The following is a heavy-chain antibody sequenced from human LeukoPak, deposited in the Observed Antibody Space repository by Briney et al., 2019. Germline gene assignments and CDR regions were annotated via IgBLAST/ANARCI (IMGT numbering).Heavy chain of an antibody. V-gene: IGHV3-23*01. D-gene: IGHD3-3*01. J-gene: IGHJ4*02. CDR3: AKHLTGFWSGYYTY. Sequence: PGGSLRLSCAASGFTFSSYAMSWVRQARGKGLEWVSAISGSGGSTYYADSVKGRFTISRHNSKNPLYLQMNSLRAEDTAVYYCAKHLTGFWSGYYTYWGQGTLVTVSS. CDR1: GFTFSSYA. CDR2: ISGSGGST.